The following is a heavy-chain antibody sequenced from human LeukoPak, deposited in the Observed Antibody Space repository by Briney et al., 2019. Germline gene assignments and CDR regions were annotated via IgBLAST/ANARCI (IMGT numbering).Heavy chain of an antibody. CDR2: ICYGGST. CDR1: GDSISSYNHY. CDR3: ARMMYGNGWNRYYFDY. V-gene: IGHV4-39*01. D-gene: IGHD6-19*01. Sequence: SETLSLTCTVSGDSISSYNHYWGWIRQPPGKGLEWLGSICYGGSTHDNPSLKSRVTVSVDTSKNQFSLRVTSATAADTAVYYCARMMYGNGWNRYYFDYWGQGALVTVSS. J-gene: IGHJ4*02.